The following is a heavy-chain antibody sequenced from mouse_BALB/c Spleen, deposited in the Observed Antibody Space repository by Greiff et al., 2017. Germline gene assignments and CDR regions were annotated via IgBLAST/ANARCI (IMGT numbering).Heavy chain of an antibody. CDR1: GFTFSSYG. CDR3: ASPPTVERWAMDY. V-gene: IGHV5-6*01. D-gene: IGHD1-1*01. J-gene: IGHJ4*01. Sequence: EVKLMESGGDLVKPGGSLKLSCAASGFTFSSYGMSWVRQTPDKRLEWVATISSGGSYTYYPDSVKGRFTISRDNAKNTLYLQMSSLKSEDTAMYYCASPPTVERWAMDYWGQGTSVTVSS. CDR2: ISSGGSYT.